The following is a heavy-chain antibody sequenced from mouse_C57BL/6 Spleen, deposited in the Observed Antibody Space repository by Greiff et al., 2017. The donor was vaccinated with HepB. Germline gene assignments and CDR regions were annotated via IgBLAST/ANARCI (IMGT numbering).Heavy chain of an antibody. V-gene: IGHV1-15*01. J-gene: IGHJ2*01. CDR3: TRSECTHYCDY. Sequence: VQLQQSGAELVRPGASVTLSCKASGYTFTDYEMHWVKQTPVHGLELIGAIDPETGGTAYNQKFKGKAILTSDKSSSTAYMELRSLTSEDSAVYYCTRSECTHYCDYWGQGTTLTVSS. CDR2: IDPETGGT. D-gene: IGHD5-1*01. CDR1: GYTFTDYE.